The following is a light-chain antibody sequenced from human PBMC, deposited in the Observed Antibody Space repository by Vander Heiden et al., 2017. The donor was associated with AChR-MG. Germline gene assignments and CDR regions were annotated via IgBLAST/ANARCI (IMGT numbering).Light chain of an antibody. CDR2: GAS. V-gene: IGKV3-15*01. CDR1: RGVGTA. Sequence: ETVMTQSRPTLGVSPGETATPACRAGRGVGTALAWCRHTPRQGPRHLIYGASNRATVVPYRFSGGGPRQIFTLTIATPRLEEVGVYSGQHYANWPRRTFGQGTRV. CDR3: QHYANWPRRT. J-gene: IGKJ1*01.